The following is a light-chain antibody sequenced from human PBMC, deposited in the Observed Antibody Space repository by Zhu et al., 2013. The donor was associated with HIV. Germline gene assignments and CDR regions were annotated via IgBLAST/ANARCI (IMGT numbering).Light chain of an antibody. CDR1: RSNIGAGFD. CDR3: QTFDDNLSAWV. J-gene: IGLJ3*02. Sequence: QSVLTQPPSASGAPGQTVTISCTGKRSNIGAGFDVQWYQHIPGKVPKVLIYGNSNRPSGVPDRFSGSTSGTSRSLVITGLQAEDEADYYCQTFDDNLSAWVFGGGTKVTVL. CDR2: GNS. V-gene: IGLV1-40*01.